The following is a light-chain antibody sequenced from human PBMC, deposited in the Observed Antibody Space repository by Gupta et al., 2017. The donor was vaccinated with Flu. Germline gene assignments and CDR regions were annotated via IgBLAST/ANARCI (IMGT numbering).Light chain of an antibody. V-gene: IGKV3-11*01. CDR3: QRRSNWPPYT. Sequence: EIVLTQSPATLSLSPGDSATPSCRARQSVGSYLAWYQQKPAQAPRLLIYDASNRDGGTPARFSGSGSGKDLTITISRGELEDFAVYYYQRRSNWPPYTFGQGTKMEIK. CDR2: DAS. J-gene: IGKJ2*01. CDR1: QSVGSY.